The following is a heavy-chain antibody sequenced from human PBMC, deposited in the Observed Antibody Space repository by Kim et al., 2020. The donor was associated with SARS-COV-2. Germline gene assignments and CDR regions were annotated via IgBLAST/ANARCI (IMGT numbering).Heavy chain of an antibody. CDR2: ISWNSGSI. Sequence: GGSLRLSCAASGFTFDDYAMHWVRQAPGKGLEWVSGISWNSGSIDYADSVKGRFTISRDNAKNSLYLQMNSLRAEDTALYYCAKESCSSTSCYGVWGWFEPWGQGTLVTVSS. J-gene: IGHJ5*02. V-gene: IGHV3-9*01. D-gene: IGHD2-2*01. CDR1: GFTFDDYA. CDR3: AKESCSSTSCYGVWGWFEP.